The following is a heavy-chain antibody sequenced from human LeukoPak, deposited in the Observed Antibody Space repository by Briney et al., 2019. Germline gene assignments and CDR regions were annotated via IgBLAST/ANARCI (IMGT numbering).Heavy chain of an antibody. CDR3: ARDGVDGSGSYYNVGFSFYYYYGMDV. V-gene: IGHV1-2*02. CDR2: INPNSGGT. D-gene: IGHD3-10*01. Sequence: GASVKVSCKASGYTFTGYYMHWVRQAPGQGHEWKGWINPNSGGTNYAQKFQGRVTMTRDTSISTAYMELSRLRSDDTAVYYCARDGVDGSGSYYNVGFSFYYYYGMDVWGQGTTVTVSS. J-gene: IGHJ6*02. CDR1: GYTFTGYY.